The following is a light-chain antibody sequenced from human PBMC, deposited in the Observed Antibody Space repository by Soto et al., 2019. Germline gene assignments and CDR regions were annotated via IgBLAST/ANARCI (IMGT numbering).Light chain of an antibody. J-gene: IGLJ3*02. CDR1: SSDVGSYNL. V-gene: IGLV2-14*02. CDR2: EGS. CDR3: SSYTRSTTWL. Sequence: QSALTQPASVSGSPGQSITISCTGTSSDVGSYNLVSWYQQHPGKAPKLMIYEGSKRPTGVSNRFSGSKSANTASLTISGLQAEDEGDYFCSSYTRSTTWLFGGGTKLTVL.